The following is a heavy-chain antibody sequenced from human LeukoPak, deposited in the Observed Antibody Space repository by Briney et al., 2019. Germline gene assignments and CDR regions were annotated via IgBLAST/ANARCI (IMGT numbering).Heavy chain of an antibody. Sequence: GGSLRLSCAASGFTFSSYEMNWVRQAPGKGLEWVSYISSSSSTIYYADSVKGRFTISRDNAKNSLYLQMNSLRAEDTAVYYCARGPTSDAFDIWGQGTMVTVSS. CDR2: ISSSSSTI. CDR1: GFTFSSYE. V-gene: IGHV3-48*01. CDR3: ARGPTSDAFDI. J-gene: IGHJ3*02.